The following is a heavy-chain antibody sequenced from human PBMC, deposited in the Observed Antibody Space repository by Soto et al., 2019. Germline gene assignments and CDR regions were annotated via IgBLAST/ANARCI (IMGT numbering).Heavy chain of an antibody. D-gene: IGHD3-10*01. CDR2: ISAYNGNT. CDR1: GYTFTSYY. J-gene: IGHJ5*02. V-gene: IGHV1-18*04. CDR3: ARGGVRGVMVWFDP. Sequence: ASVKVSCKASGYTFTSYYMNWVRQAPGQGLEWMGWISAYNGNTNYAQKIQGRVTMTTGTSTSTAYMELRSLRSDDTAVYYCARGGVRGVMVWFDPWGQGTLVTVSS.